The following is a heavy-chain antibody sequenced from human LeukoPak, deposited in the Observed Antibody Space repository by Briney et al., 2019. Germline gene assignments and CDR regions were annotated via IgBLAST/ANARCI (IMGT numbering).Heavy chain of an antibody. CDR3: AKLYSYGYVGY. D-gene: IGHD5-18*01. CDR1: GGSFSGYY. V-gene: IGHV3-23*01. J-gene: IGHJ4*02. Sequence: ETLSLTCAVYGGSFSGYYWSWIRQPPGKGLEWVSAISGSGGSTYYADSVKGRFTISRDNSKNTLYLQMNSLRAEDTAVYYCAKLYSYGYVGYWGQGTLVTVSS. CDR2: ISGSGGST.